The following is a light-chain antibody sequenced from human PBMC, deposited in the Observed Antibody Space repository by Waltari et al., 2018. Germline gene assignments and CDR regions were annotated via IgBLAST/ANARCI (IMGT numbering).Light chain of an antibody. CDR1: DSLLYSPNHKNY. J-gene: IGKJ1*01. V-gene: IGKV4-1*01. CDR2: WAS. CDR3: QQYVRLPWT. Sequence: DIVMTQSPDSLAVSLGERATTNCKSSDSLLYSPNHKNYLAWFQQKPGQPPKLLIHWASSRESGVPDRFSGSGSGTDFTLSISSLQAEDVAVYYCQQYVRLPWTFGQGTQVEVK.